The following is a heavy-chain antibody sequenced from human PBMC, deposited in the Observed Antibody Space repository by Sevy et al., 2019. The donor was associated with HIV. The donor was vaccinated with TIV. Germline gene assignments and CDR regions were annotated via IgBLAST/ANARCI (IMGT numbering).Heavy chain of an antibody. CDR1: GFSFSSYG. J-gene: IGHJ4*02. V-gene: IGHV3-30*03. D-gene: IGHD3-3*02. Sequence: GGSLRLSCAASGFSFSSYGMHWVRQAPGKGLEWVAVISYDGSNKYYAESVNADSVKGRFTISRDNSKNTLYLQINNSSVGCVRGDPVEAGFTIPREIFRTTHFLQMNGLRAGDTAVYYCAKGASAAGSRVLPHDYWGQGTLVTVSS. CDR2: ISYDGSNK. CDR3: EAGFTIPREIFRTTHFLQMNGLRAGDTAVYYCAKGASAAGSRVLPHDY.